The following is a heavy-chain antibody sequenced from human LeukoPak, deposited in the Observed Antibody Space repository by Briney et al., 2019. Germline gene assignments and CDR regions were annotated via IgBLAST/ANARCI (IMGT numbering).Heavy chain of an antibody. J-gene: IGHJ4*02. Sequence: GGSLRLSCVVSGFTFSNAWMSWVRQAPGKGLEWVGRIKSKGDGATRDFAAPVKGRFSISRDDSKNTVYLQMNSLKTDDTAVYYCGMGSGRSDFDYWGQGTLVTVSS. V-gene: IGHV3-15*01. CDR2: IKSKGDGATR. CDR3: GMGSGRSDFDY. CDR1: GFTFSNAW. D-gene: IGHD3-10*01.